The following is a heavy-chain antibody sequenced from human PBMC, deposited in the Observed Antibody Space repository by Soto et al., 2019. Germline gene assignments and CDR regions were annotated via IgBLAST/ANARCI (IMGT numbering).Heavy chain of an antibody. CDR2: IDPKNGGT. J-gene: IGHJ4*02. CDR1: GYSISAYY. V-gene: IGHV1-2*02. Sequence: QVQLVQSGTEVKKPGASVKVSCQASGYSISAYYIHWVRQAPGQGLEWMGWIDPKNGGTVSAQKFQGGLTMTRDTSISTVYMDLSGLTSDDTALYYCGRDDYGIFPYWGQGSLVTVSS. CDR3: GRDDYGIFPY. D-gene: IGHD3-10*01.